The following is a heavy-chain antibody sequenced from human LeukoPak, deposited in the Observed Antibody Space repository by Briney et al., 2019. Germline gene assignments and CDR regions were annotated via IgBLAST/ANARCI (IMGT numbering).Heavy chain of an antibody. CDR2: LKQEGTVQ. V-gene: IGHV3-7*01. Sequence: GGSLRLSCAASGFTFTTYWMSWVRQAPGKGLEGVANLKQEGTVQYYVDSVKGRFTISRHNARNSLYLQMSSLRVEDTAVYYCARVLEPWGQGTLVTVSS. J-gene: IGHJ5*02. CDR3: ARVLEP. CDR1: GFTFTTYW.